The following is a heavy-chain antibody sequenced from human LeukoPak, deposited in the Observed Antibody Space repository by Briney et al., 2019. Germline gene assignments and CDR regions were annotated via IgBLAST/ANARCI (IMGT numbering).Heavy chain of an antibody. CDR1: GFAFSTYD. D-gene: IGHD6-6*01. J-gene: IGHJ4*02. V-gene: IGHV3-30*02. Sequence: GGSLRLSCAASGFAFSTYDIHWVRQAPGKGLEWVAYIPYDGSNKYYADSVKGRFTISRDNSRNTLHLQMNSLRAEDTAFYYCTSIAKDQLDYWGQGTLVTVSS. CDR3: TSIAKDQLDY. CDR2: IPYDGSNK.